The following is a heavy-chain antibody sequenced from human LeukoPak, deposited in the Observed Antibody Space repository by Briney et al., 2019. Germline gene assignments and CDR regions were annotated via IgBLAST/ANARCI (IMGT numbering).Heavy chain of an antibody. CDR3: ARVLSAYCGGDCSFGAFDI. V-gene: IGHV4-59*01. D-gene: IGHD2-21*01. CDR1: GGSISSYY. J-gene: IGHJ3*02. CDR2: IFYTGRT. Sequence: SETLSLTCTVSGGSISSYYWSWIRQPPGKGLEWIGYIFYTGRTNYNPSLRSRVTISVDTSENQFSLKLSSVTAADTAVYYCARVLSAYCGGDCSFGAFDIWGQGTMVTVSS.